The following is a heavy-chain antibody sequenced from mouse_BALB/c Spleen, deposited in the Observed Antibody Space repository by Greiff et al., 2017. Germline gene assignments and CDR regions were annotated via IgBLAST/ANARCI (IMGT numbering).Heavy chain of an antibody. Sequence: EVQGVESGGGLVQPGGSLKLSCAASGFDFSRYWMSWVRQAPGKGLEWIGEINPDSSTINYTPSLKDKFIISRDNAKNTLYLQMSKVRSEDTALYYCARPGRYETWFAYWGQGTLVTVSA. CDR3: ARPGRYETWFAY. V-gene: IGHV4-1*02. CDR2: INPDSSTI. CDR1: GFDFSRYW. J-gene: IGHJ3*01. D-gene: IGHD2-14*01.